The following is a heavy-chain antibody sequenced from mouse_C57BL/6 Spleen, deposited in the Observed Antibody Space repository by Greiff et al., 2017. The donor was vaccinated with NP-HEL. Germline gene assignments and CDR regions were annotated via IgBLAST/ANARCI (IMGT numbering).Heavy chain of an antibody. J-gene: IGHJ4*01. D-gene: IGHD2-3*01. CDR3: ARDGGRGYYAMDY. V-gene: IGHV1-76*01. CDR2: IYPGSGNT. Sequence: VKLMESGAELVRPGASVKLSCKASGYTFTDYYINWVKQRPGQGLEWIARIYPGSGNTYYNEKFKGKATLTAEKSSSTAYMQLSSLTSEDSAVYFCARDGGRGYYAMDYWGQGTSVTVSS. CDR1: GYTFTDYY.